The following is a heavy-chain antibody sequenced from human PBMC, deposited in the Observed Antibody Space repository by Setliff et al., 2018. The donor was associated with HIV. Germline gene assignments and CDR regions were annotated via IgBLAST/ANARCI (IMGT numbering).Heavy chain of an antibody. Sequence: SETLSLTCTVSGGSISSGGYYWSWIRQHPGRGLEWIGYIYYSGNTYYNPSLKSRLTISVDPSKNHFSLKLSSVTAADTAVYYCARAFCSSASCYGGGDAFDIWGQGTMVTVSS. CDR1: GGSISSGGYY. CDR2: IYYSGNT. D-gene: IGHD2-2*01. V-gene: IGHV4-31*03. J-gene: IGHJ3*02. CDR3: ARAFCSSASCYGGGDAFDI.